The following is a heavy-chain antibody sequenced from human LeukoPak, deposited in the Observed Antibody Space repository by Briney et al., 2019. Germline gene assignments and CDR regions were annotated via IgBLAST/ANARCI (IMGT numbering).Heavy chain of an antibody. Sequence: GGSLRLSCAASGFTFNNYAMGWLRQAPGQGLEWVSAITDSGDDTFHADSVKGRFTISRDNAQNSLYLQMSSLRAEDTAVYYCARGRGIDYWGQGTLVTVSS. CDR3: ARGRGIDY. D-gene: IGHD3-10*01. CDR1: GFTFNNYA. CDR2: ITDSGDDT. V-gene: IGHV3-23*01. J-gene: IGHJ4*02.